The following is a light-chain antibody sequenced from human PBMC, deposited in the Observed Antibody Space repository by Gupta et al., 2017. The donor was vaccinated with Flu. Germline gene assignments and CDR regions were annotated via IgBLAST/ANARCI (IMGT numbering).Light chain of an antibody. CDR2: CAS. V-gene: IGKV4-1*01. J-gene: IGKJ1*01. Sequence: SPVAMATVNSTSRSSVLYRSNNKHYLAWYQQKPGQSPRLLIYCASTRASGVPDRFSGSGSGTDFTLTISRLEPEDLAVYYCQQYCTSPQTFGQGTKVEIK. CDR3: QQYCTSPQT. CDR1: SSVLYRSNNKHY.